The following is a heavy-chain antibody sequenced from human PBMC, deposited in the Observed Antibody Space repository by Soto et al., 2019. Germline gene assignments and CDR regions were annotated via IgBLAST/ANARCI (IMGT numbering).Heavy chain of an antibody. J-gene: IGHJ6*02. Sequence: GGSLRLSCAASGFTFSSYGMHRVRQAPGKGLEWVAVISYDGSNKYYADSVKGRFTISRDNSKNTLYLQMNSLRAEDTAVYYCAKVVDIVATAYYYYYGMDVWGQGTTVTVSS. CDR2: ISYDGSNK. CDR1: GFTFSSYG. D-gene: IGHD5-12*01. CDR3: AKVVDIVATAYYYYYGMDV. V-gene: IGHV3-30*18.